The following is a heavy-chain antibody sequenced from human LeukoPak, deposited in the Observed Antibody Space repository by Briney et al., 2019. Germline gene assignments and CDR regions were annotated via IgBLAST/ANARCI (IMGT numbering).Heavy chain of an antibody. Sequence: PGGSLRLSCVGSGFTFSTYGMSWVRQAPGKGLEWVSSISSRSSYIDYADSLKGRFTISRDNAKNSLYLQMNSLRAEDTAVYYCARGKEPVAGSLSHFDYWGQGTLVTVSS. CDR3: ARGKEPVAGSLSHFDY. CDR2: ISSRSSYI. D-gene: IGHD6-19*01. V-gene: IGHV3-21*01. CDR1: GFTFSTYG. J-gene: IGHJ4*02.